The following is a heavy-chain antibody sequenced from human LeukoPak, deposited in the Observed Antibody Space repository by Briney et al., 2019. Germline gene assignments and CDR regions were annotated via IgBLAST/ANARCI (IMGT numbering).Heavy chain of an antibody. Sequence: GGSLRLSCAASGFTFASYALSWVRQAPGKGLEWVSSISSTGGTTYYADSVKGRFTISRDNSKNTLYLQMNSLRAEDTAIYYCAKNGDRGAYCTGGTCYPYFYYYMDVWGKGTTVTI. V-gene: IGHV3-23*01. D-gene: IGHD2-15*01. CDR3: AKNGDRGAYCTGGTCYPYFYYYMDV. J-gene: IGHJ6*03. CDR1: GFTFASYA. CDR2: ISSTGGTT.